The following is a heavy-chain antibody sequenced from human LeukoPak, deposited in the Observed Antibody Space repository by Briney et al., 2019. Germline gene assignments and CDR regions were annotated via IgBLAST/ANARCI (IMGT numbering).Heavy chain of an antibody. CDR2: INTGNGNT. V-gene: IGHV1-3*04. D-gene: IGHD5-12*01. J-gene: IGHJ4*02. CDR1: GYTFTSYA. CDR3: ARVRGDSGYDPIDY. Sequence: GASVKVSCKASGYTFTSYAMHWVRQAPGQRLECMGWINTGNGNTKYSQKFQGRVTMTRNTSISTAYMELSSLRSEDTAVYYCARVRGDSGYDPIDYWGQGTLVTVSS.